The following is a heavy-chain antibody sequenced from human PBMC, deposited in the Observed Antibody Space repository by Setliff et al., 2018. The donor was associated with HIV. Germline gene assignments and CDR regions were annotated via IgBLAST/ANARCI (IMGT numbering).Heavy chain of an antibody. Sequence: PSETLSLTCTVSGGSISSGSYYWSWIRQPAGKGLEWIGRIYPSGNTNYNPSLKSRLTMSVDTSKNQFSLSLTSVTASDTAVYYCARKKAALYYGLDVWGQGTPVTVSS. V-gene: IGHV4-61*02. J-gene: IGHJ6*02. D-gene: IGHD2-15*01. CDR3: ARKKAALYYGLDV. CDR1: GGSISSGSYY. CDR2: IYPSGNT.